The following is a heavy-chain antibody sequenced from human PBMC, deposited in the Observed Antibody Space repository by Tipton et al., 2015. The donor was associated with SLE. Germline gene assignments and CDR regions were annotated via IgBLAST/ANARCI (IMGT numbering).Heavy chain of an antibody. CDR1: GGSISSHY. CDR3: ARGLVGFGEFLDAFDI. Sequence: TLSLTCTVSGGSISSHYWSWIRQPPGKGLEWIGYIYYSGGTNYNPSLKSRVTISVDTSKNQFSLKLSSVTAADTAVDYCARGLVGFGEFLDAFDIWGQGTMVTVAS. V-gene: IGHV4-59*11. CDR2: IYYSGGT. D-gene: IGHD3-10*01. J-gene: IGHJ3*02.